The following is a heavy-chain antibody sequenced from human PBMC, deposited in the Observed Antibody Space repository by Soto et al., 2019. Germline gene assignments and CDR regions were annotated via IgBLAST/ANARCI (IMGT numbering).Heavy chain of an antibody. Sequence: ASVKVSCKASGYTFTSYGISWVRQAPGQGLEWMGWISAYNGNTNYAQXXQGRVTMTTDTSTSTAYMELRSLRSDDTAVYYCARTYNWNDGGWFDPWGQGTLVTVSS. J-gene: IGHJ5*02. CDR2: ISAYNGNT. CDR1: GYTFTSYG. CDR3: ARTYNWNDGGWFDP. D-gene: IGHD1-20*01. V-gene: IGHV1-18*01.